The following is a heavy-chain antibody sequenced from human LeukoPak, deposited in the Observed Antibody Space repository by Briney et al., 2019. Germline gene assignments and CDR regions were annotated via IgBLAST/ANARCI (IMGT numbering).Heavy chain of an antibody. CDR3: ARVGIVVVTAIYWYFDL. CDR2: IYYSGST. Sequence: PSETLSLTCSVSDDSITMYYWTWIRQPPGKGLEWIGSIYYSGSTYYNPSLKSRVTISVDTSKNQFSLKLRSVTAADTAVYYCARVGIVVVTAIYWYFDLWGRGTLVTVSS. J-gene: IGHJ2*01. D-gene: IGHD2-21*02. V-gene: IGHV4-38-2*02. CDR1: DDSITMYY.